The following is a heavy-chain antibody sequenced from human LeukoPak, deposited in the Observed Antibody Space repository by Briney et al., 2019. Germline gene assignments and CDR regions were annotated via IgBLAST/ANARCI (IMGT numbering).Heavy chain of an antibody. V-gene: IGHV4-59*01. CDR2: IYYSGST. CDR1: GGSISSYY. CDR3: ARLEWLLSPGWFDP. D-gene: IGHD3-3*01. J-gene: IGHJ5*02. Sequence: SETLSLTCTVSGGSISSYYWSWIRQPPGKGLEWIGYIYYSGSTNYNPSLKSRVTISVDTSRNQFSLKLSSVTAADTAVYYCARLEWLLSPGWFDPWGQGTLVTVSS.